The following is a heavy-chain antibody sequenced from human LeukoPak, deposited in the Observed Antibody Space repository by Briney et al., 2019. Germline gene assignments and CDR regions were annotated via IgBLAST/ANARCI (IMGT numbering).Heavy chain of an antibody. Sequence: ASEKLSCKASGYTFTGYYMHWVRQAPGQGLEWMGWINPNSGGTNYAQKFQGRVTMTRDTSISKAYMELSRLRSDDTAVYYCARDRERYCTNGVCYEKNWFDPWGQGTLVTVSS. CDR2: INPNSGGT. CDR1: GYTFTGYY. D-gene: IGHD2-8*01. CDR3: ARDRERYCTNGVCYEKNWFDP. V-gene: IGHV1-2*02. J-gene: IGHJ5*02.